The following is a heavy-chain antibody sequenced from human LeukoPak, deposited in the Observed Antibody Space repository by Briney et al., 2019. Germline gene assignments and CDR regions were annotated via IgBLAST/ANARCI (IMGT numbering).Heavy chain of an antibody. V-gene: IGHV4-4*07. CDR1: GGSISYFY. J-gene: IGHJ5*02. CDR3: ARAYYYDILTGYYPSSSYNWFDP. D-gene: IGHD3-9*01. CDR2: IYTSGST. Sequence: PSETLSLTCTVSGGSISYFYWSWIRQPAGKGLEWIGRIYTSGSTNYNPSLKSRVTISVDKSKNQFSLKLSSVTAADTAVYYCARAYYYDILTGYYPSSSYNWFDPWGRGTLVTVSS.